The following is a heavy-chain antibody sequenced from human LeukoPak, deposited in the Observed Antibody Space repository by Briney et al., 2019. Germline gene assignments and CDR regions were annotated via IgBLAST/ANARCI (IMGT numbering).Heavy chain of an antibody. CDR1: GFSFSDAW. D-gene: IGHD2-21*02. J-gene: IGHJ5*02. Sequence: GGSLRLSCAASGFSFSDAWMSWVRQAPGKGLEWLGRIKSITDGGTTDYATPVKGRFTISRDDSTSTLYLQMNSLKTEDTAVYYCAKDPARDGWFDPWGQGTLVTVSS. CDR3: AKDPARDGWFDP. CDR2: IKSITDGGTT. V-gene: IGHV3-15*01.